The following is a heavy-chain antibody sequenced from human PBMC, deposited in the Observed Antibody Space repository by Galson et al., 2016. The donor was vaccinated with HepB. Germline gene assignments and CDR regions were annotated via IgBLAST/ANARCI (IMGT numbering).Heavy chain of an antibody. CDR1: GDSVSSNSAA. D-gene: IGHD6-19*01. CDR3: AREDYSSGWPLNWYFNL. V-gene: IGHV6-1*01. Sequence: CAISGDSVSSNSAAWNWIRQSPSRGPEWLGRTYYRSKWYNDYAVSVKSRITTNPDTSKNQFSLQLNSVTPEDTAVYYCAREDYSSGWPLNWYFNLWGRGTLVSVSS. J-gene: IGHJ2*01. CDR2: TYYRSKWYN.